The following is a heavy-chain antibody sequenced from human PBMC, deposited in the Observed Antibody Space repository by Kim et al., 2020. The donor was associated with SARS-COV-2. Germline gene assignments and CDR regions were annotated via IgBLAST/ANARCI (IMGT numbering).Heavy chain of an antibody. CDR1: TDSISTGGYY. V-gene: IGHV4-31*03. CDR3: ARIRWLQRAFDI. D-gene: IGHD5-12*01. CDR2: IYYSGSA. Sequence: SETLSLTCTVSTDSISTGGYYWSWIRQHPEKGLEWLGHIYYSGSAYYNPSLKSRVTISVDTSKFQFSLKLSSVTAADTAVYYCARIRWLQRAFDIWGQGT. J-gene: IGHJ3*02.